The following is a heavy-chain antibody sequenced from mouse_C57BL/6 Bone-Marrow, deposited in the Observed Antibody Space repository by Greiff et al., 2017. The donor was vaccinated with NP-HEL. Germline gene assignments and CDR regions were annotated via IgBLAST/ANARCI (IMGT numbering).Heavy chain of an antibody. CDR3: VRLRGYAMDY. CDR1: GFSFNTYA. V-gene: IGHV10-1*01. D-gene: IGHD3-3*01. J-gene: IGHJ4*01. Sequence: EVQGVESGGGLVQPKGSLKLSCAASGFSFNTYAMNWVRQAPGKGLEWVARIRSKSNNYATYYADSVKDRFTISRDDSESMLYLQMNNLKTEDTAMYYCVRLRGYAMDYWGQGTSVTVSS. CDR2: IRSKSNNYAT.